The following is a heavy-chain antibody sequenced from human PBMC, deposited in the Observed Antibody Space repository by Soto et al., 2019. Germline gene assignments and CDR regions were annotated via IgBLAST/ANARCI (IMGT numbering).Heavy chain of an antibody. CDR3: ARDHTPSSIVYYPGY. V-gene: IGHV3-33*01. J-gene: IGHJ4*02. CDR2: IWYDGSNK. Sequence: GGSLRLSCAASGFTFSSYGMHWVRQAPGKGLEWVAVIWYDGSNKYYADSVKGRFTISRDNSKNTLYLQMNSLRAEDTAVYYCARDHTPSSIVYYPGYWGQVPLVPASS. CDR1: GFTFSSYG. D-gene: IGHD2-2*01.